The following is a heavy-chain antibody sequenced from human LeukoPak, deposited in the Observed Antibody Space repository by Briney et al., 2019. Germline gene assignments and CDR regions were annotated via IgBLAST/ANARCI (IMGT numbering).Heavy chain of an antibody. D-gene: IGHD2-2*01. J-gene: IGHJ3*02. CDR3: AREYVVVPAAIGAFDI. CDR1: GSRFTSYG. CDR2: TSIYNGNT. V-gene: IGHV1-18*04. Sequence: AAGNLSCNASGSRFTSYGISLVRQPPGQGLGWKGLTSIYNGNTNYAQKLQGRVTITTDTSTSTDYMELRSLRSDDTAVYYCAREYVVVPAAIGAFDIWGQGTMVTVSS.